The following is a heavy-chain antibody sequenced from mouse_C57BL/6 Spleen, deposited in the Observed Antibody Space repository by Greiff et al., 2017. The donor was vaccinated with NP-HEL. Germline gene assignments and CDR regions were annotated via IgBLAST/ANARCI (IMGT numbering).Heavy chain of an antibody. CDR1: GYTFTSYW. J-gene: IGHJ2*01. V-gene: IGHV1-69*01. CDR2: IDPSDSYT. Sequence: VQLQQPGAELVMPGASVKLSCKASGYTFTSYWMHWVKQRPGQGLEWIGEIDPSDSYTNYNQKFKGKSTLTVDKSSSTAYMQLSSLTSEDSAVYYCARCYYDYDGYFDYWGQGTTLTVSS. D-gene: IGHD2-4*01. CDR3: ARCYYDYDGYFDY.